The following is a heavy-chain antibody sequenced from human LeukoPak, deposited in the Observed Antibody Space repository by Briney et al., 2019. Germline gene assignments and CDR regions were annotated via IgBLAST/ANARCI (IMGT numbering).Heavy chain of an antibody. CDR1: GGSFSGYY. Sequence: PSETLSLTCAVYGGSFSGYYWSWIRQPPGKGLEWIGEINHSGSTNYNPSLKSRVTISVDTSKNQFSLKLSSVTAADTAVYYCARANYYDILTGYSYGMDVWGKGTTVTVSS. V-gene: IGHV4-34*01. D-gene: IGHD3-9*01. CDR3: ARANYYDILTGYSYGMDV. J-gene: IGHJ6*04. CDR2: INHSGST.